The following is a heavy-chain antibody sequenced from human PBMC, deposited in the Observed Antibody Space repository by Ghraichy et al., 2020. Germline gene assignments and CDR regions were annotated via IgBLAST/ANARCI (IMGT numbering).Heavy chain of an antibody. V-gene: IGHV1-2*06. Sequence: ASVKVSCKASGYTFTGYYMHWVRQAPGQGLEWMGRINPNSGGTNYAQKFHGRVTMTRDTSISTAYMELSRLRSDDTAVYYCARESSGSHIDIWGQGTMVTVSS. CDR3: ARESSGSHIDI. CDR2: INPNSGGT. CDR1: GYTFTGYY. D-gene: IGHD1-26*01. J-gene: IGHJ3*02.